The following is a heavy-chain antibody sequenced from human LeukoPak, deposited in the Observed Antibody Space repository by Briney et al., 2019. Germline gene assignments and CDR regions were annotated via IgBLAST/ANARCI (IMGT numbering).Heavy chain of an antibody. CDR1: GFTFSSYW. CDR2: VKQDGSEK. CDR3: ARGFDSWNGFDI. J-gene: IGHJ3*02. D-gene: IGHD3-22*01. V-gene: IGHV3-7*01. Sequence: GGSLRLSCAAYGFTFSSYWMSWVRQAPGKGLEWVANVKQDGSEKYSVDSVKGRFTISRDNAKSSLYLQMNSLRAEDTAVYYCARGFDSWNGFDIWGQGTMVTVSS.